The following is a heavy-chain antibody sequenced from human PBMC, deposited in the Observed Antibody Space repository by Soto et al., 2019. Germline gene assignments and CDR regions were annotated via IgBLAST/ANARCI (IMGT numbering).Heavy chain of an antibody. CDR1: GFTFSSYW. Sequence: GGSLRLSCAASGFTFSSYWMSWVRQAPGKGLEWVANIKQDGSEKYYVDSVKGRFTISRDNAKNSLYLQMNSLRAEDTAVYYCARPTDKGGWYGHYYFDYWGQGTLVTVSS. CDR2: IKQDGSEK. V-gene: IGHV3-7*01. D-gene: IGHD6-19*01. J-gene: IGHJ4*02. CDR3: ARPTDKGGWYGHYYFDY.